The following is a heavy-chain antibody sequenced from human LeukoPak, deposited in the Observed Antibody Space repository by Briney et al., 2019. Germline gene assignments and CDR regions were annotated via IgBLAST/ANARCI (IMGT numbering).Heavy chain of an antibody. Sequence: SETLSLTCAVYGGSFSGYYWTWIRQPPRKGLGWIGEINHSGSTNYNPSLKSRVTISVDTSKNQFSLKLSSVTAADTAVYYCARDPQGSSGWYIGDYWGQGTLVTVSS. J-gene: IGHJ4*02. CDR3: ARDPQGSSGWYIGDY. D-gene: IGHD6-19*01. CDR1: GGSFSGYY. CDR2: INHSGST. V-gene: IGHV4-34*01.